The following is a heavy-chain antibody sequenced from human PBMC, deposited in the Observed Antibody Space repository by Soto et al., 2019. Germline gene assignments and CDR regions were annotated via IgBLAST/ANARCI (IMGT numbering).Heavy chain of an antibody. CDR1: GGSFSGYY. Sequence: SETLSLTCAVYGGSFSGYYWSWIRQPPGKGLEWIGEINHSGSTNYNPSLKSRVTISVDTSKNQFSLKLSSVTAADTAVYYCTRGIYYGSGSYYKGNWFDPWGQGTLVTVSS. CDR2: INHSGST. V-gene: IGHV4-34*01. J-gene: IGHJ5*02. D-gene: IGHD3-10*01. CDR3: TRGIYYGSGSYYKGNWFDP.